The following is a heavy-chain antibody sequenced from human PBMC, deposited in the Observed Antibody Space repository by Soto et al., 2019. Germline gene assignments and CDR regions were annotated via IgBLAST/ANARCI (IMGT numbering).Heavy chain of an antibody. D-gene: IGHD3-10*02. Sequence: QVQLVESGGGLVKPGGSLRLTCAASGFSISDHYMSWISQAPGKGLEWVSYSSNSGTFTKYADSVKGRFSISRDNAKNSLYLEINSLRGEDTAIYYCARSGDNYNVLDYWGQGTPVTVSS. J-gene: IGHJ4*02. CDR1: GFSISDHY. V-gene: IGHV3-11*05. CDR3: ARSGDNYNVLDY. CDR2: SSNSGTFT.